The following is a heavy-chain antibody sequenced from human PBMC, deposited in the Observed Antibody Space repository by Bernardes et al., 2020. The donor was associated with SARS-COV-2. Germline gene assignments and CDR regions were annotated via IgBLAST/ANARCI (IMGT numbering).Heavy chain of an antibody. CDR2: INPNTGGT. CDR3: ARTRTTISTTGIPVDY. J-gene: IGHJ4*02. V-gene: IGHV1-2*02. CDR1: GYTFTDYF. D-gene: IGHD2-21*02. Sequence: ASVKLSCKASGYTFTDYFIPWVRQAPGKRLEWMGWINPNTGGTNYVQKFQGRVTMTRDTSITTAYMELSWLGSDDTAIYYCARTRTTISTTGIPVDYWGQGTLVTVSS.